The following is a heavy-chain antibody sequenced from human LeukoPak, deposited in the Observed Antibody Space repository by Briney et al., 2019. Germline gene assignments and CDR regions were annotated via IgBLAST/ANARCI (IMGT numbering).Heavy chain of an antibody. CDR3: AKAPGYSGYAIRHYYFDY. J-gene: IGHJ4*02. CDR1: GFTFSSYA. Sequence: GGSLRLSCAASGFTFSSYAMNWVRQAPGKGLEWVSAISGSGGSTYYADSVKGRFTISRDNSKNTLYLQMNSLRAEDTAVYYCAKAPGYSGYAIRHYYFDYWGQGTLVTVSS. CDR2: ISGSGGST. D-gene: IGHD5-12*01. V-gene: IGHV3-23*01.